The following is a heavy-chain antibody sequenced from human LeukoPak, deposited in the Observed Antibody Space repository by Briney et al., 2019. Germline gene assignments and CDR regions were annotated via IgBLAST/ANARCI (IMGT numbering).Heavy chain of an antibody. CDR1: GFAFSSYW. J-gene: IGHJ6*02. CDR2: IKQDGSEK. V-gene: IGHV3-7*05. Sequence: PGGSLRLSCAASGFAFSSYWMSWVRQAPGKGLEWVANIKQDGSEKYYVDSVKGRFTISRDNAKNSLYLQMNSLRAEDTAVYYCARDGGGITIFGVVRRYGMDVWGQGTTVTVSS. CDR3: ARDGGGITIFGVVRRYGMDV. D-gene: IGHD3-3*01.